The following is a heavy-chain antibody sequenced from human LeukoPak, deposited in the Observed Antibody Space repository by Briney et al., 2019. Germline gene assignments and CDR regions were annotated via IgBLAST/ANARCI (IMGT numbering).Heavy chain of an antibody. CDR1: GFTFSRYA. D-gene: IGHD1-26*01. J-gene: IGHJ4*02. Sequence: GGSLRLSCSASGFTFSRYAMYWVRQAPGKGLEYVSAVSGNGGSTYYADSVKGRFTISRDNAKNSLYLQMNSLRAEDTAVYYCARDISGSYRYYFDYWGQGTLVTVSS. CDR2: VSGNGGST. CDR3: ARDISGSYRYYFDY. V-gene: IGHV3-64*04.